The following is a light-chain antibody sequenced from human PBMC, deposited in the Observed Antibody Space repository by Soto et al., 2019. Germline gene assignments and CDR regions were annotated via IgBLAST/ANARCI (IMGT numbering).Light chain of an antibody. Sequence: EIVLTQSPGTLSLSPGERATLSCRASQSVSSSYLAWYQQKPGQAPRLLIYGASSSATGIPDRFSGSGSGTDFTLTISRLEPEDYAVYYCQQYGTSPRTFGRGTKVEIK. V-gene: IGKV3-20*01. CDR2: GAS. CDR1: QSVSSSY. CDR3: QQYGTSPRT. J-gene: IGKJ1*01.